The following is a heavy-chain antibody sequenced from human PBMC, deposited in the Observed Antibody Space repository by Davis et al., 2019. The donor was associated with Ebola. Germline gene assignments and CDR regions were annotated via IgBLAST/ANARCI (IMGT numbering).Heavy chain of an antibody. Sequence: AASVKVSCKASGYIFKNYAISWVRQAPGQGLEWMGWISAYNGNTNYAQILQGRVTMTTDTSTGTAYMELRSLRSDDTAVYFCARTSIVGTTTTASDIWGQGTKVTVSS. CDR3: ARTSIVGTTTTASDI. D-gene: IGHD1-26*01. CDR1: GYIFKNYA. CDR2: ISAYNGNT. J-gene: IGHJ3*02. V-gene: IGHV1-18*01.